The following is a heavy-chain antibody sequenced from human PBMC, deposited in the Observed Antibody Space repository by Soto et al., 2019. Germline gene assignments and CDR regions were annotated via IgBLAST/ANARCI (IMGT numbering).Heavy chain of an antibody. CDR1: GFTFSNAW. J-gene: IGHJ3*02. CDR3: TTDPQCITIFGVVIMAHDAFDI. CDR2: IKSKTDGGTT. Sequence: GGSLRLSCAASGFTFSNAWMNWVRQAPGKGLEWVGRIKSKTDGGTTDYAAPVKGRFTISRDDSKNTLYLQMNSLKTEDTAVYYCTTDPQCITIFGVVIMAHDAFDIWGQGTMVTVS. V-gene: IGHV3-15*07. D-gene: IGHD3-3*01.